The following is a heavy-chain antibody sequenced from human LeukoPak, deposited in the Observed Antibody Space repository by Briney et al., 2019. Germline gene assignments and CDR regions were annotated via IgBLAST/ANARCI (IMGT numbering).Heavy chain of an antibody. J-gene: IGHJ3*02. CDR3: ATTRRESWVNAFDI. Sequence: GESLKISCKGSGYTFPTYWIGWVRQMPGKGLEWMGIIYPDDSDTIYSPSIQGQVTISADKSISTAYLQWSSLKASDTAMYYCATTRRESWVNAFDIWGQGTMVTVSS. CDR2: IYPDDSDT. D-gene: IGHD2-21*01. CDR1: GYTFPTYW. V-gene: IGHV5-51*01.